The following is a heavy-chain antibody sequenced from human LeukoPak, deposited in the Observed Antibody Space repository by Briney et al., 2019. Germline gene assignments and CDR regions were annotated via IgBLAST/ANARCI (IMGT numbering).Heavy chain of an antibody. D-gene: IGHD5-12*01. CDR2: IYPRDSDT. CDR1: RYSFTTQW. J-gene: IGHJ6*03. Sequence: GVSLQISSQGSRYSFTTQWIAWARPMTGKGLGWMGIIYPRDSDTRYSPSFQGQVTISADKSINTAYLQWSSLKASDSAIYYCAKRGGHVGYNYMDVWGKGTTVSISS. V-gene: IGHV5-51*01. CDR3: AKRGGHVGYNYMDV.